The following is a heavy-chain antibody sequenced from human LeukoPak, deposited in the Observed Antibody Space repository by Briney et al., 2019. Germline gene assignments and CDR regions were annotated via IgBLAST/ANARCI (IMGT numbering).Heavy chain of an antibody. V-gene: IGHV4-38-2*02. D-gene: IGHD3-22*01. CDR2: IYHRGTT. J-gene: IGHJ4*02. Sequence: SATLSLTCTVSGYSISSGYFWGWIRQPPGKGLEWIGNIYHRGTTYYNPSLMTRVNLSVDTSKNQFSLKLTSVTAADTAVYYCARDGAVSGYSFDYWGQGTLVTVSS. CDR1: GYSISSGYF. CDR3: ARDGAVSGYSFDY.